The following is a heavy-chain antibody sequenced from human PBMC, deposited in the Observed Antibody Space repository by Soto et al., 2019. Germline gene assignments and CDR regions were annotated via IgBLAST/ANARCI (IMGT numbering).Heavy chain of an antibody. J-gene: IGHJ6*02. V-gene: IGHV3-15*07. D-gene: IGHD3-10*01. CDR2: IKSKSDGGTT. Sequence: EVQLVESGGGLAKPGGSLRLSCAASGFTFSNAWMNWVRQGPGKGLEWVGRIKSKSDGGTTDYPAPVKGRFTISRDDSRNTLYLQMSSLKTEDTALYYCVTSTKDLTDHYYLHGMDVWGQGTTVTVSS. CDR1: GFTFSNAW. CDR3: VTSTKDLTDHYYLHGMDV.